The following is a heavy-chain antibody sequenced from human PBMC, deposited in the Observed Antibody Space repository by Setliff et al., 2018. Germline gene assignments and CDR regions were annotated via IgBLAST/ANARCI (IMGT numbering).Heavy chain of an antibody. Sequence: GESLTISCAASGFTFSSYAMHWVRQAPGKGLEWVAVISYDGSNKYYADSVKGRFTISRDNSKNTLYLQMNSLRAEDTAVYYCARGDSSGYNYVQEVFIDYWGQGTLVTVSS. CDR3: ARGDSSGYNYVQEVFIDY. D-gene: IGHD3-22*01. J-gene: IGHJ4*02. CDR1: GFTFSSYA. CDR2: ISYDGSNK. V-gene: IGHV3-30*04.